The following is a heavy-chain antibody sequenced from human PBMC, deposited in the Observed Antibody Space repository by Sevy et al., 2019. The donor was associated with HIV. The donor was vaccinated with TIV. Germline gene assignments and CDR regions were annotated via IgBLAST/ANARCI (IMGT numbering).Heavy chain of an antibody. V-gene: IGHV3-23*01. CDR2: LSGSGRDT. D-gene: IGHD3-22*01. J-gene: IGHJ6*02. CDR3: AKDAYYYNSSGYSMSQWYYGMDV. CDR1: GFTFNTYA. Sequence: GGSLRLSCAASGFTFNTYAMSWVRQAPGKGLEWVSDLSGSGRDTYYADSVKGRFTISRDNSKNTVFLQMNRLRAEDTAVDYCAKDAYYYNSSGYSMSQWYYGMDVWGQGTTVTVSS.